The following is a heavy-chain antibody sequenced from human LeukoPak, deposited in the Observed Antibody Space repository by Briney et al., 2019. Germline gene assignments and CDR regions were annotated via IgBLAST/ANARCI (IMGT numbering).Heavy chain of an antibody. V-gene: IGHV1-18*01. CDR3: ARDRDYGGNSGRIDY. D-gene: IGHD4-23*01. CDR1: GYTFTSYG. J-gene: IGHJ4*02. CDR2: ISAYNGNT. Sequence: GASVTVSCKASGYTFTSYGISWVRQAPGQGLEGMGWISAYNGNTNYAQKLQGRVTMATDTSTSTAYMELRSLRSDDTAVYYCARDRDYGGNSGRIDYWGQGTLVTVSS.